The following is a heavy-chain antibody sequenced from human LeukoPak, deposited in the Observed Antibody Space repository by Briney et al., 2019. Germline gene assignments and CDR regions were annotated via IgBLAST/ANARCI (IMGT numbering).Heavy chain of an antibody. CDR3: ARALVFGYSFNWYY. CDR1: GGTFSSYG. CDR2: IIPTFGTT. Sequence: SVKVSCKASGGTFSSYGINWVRQAPGQGLEWMGRIIPTFGTTNYAQKFQGRVTTTADKSTSTAYMELTSLTSEDTAMYYCARALVFGYSFNWYYWGQGTLVTVSS. D-gene: IGHD5-12*01. J-gene: IGHJ4*02. V-gene: IGHV1-69*06.